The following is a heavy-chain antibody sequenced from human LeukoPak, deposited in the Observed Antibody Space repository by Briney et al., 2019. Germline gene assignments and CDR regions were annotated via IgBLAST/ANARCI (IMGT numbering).Heavy chain of an antibody. CDR3: AKDLDGYYYGSGSPFFDI. CDR1: GFTFSSYA. J-gene: IGHJ3*02. CDR2: ISGSGGST. V-gene: IGHV3-23*01. D-gene: IGHD3-10*01. Sequence: PGGSLRLSCAASGFTFSSYAMSWVRQAPGKGLEWVSAISGSGGSTYYADSVKGRFTISRDNSKNTLYLQMNSLRAEDTAVYYCAKDLDGYYYGSGSPFFDIWGQGTMVTVSS.